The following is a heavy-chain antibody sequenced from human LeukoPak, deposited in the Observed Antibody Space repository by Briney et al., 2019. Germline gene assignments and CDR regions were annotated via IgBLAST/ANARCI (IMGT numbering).Heavy chain of an antibody. V-gene: IGHV3-33*06. Sequence: GGSLRLSCAASGFTFSSYGMHWVRQAPGEGLEWVAVILSDGSKEFYTDSVKGRFTISRDNSKNTLYLQMNSLRAEDTAVYYCAKERYYYDSSGYSDYWGQGTLVTVSS. CDR3: AKERYYYDSSGYSDY. D-gene: IGHD3-22*01. CDR1: GFTFSSYG. J-gene: IGHJ4*02. CDR2: ILSDGSKE.